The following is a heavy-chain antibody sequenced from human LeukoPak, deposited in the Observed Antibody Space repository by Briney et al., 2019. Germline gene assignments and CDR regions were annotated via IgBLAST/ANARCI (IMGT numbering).Heavy chain of an antibody. CDR3: AAGDRNGWYFDY. D-gene: IGHD6-19*01. CDR1: EFSFGSYA. V-gene: IGHV3-23*01. CDR2: ISGSGDST. J-gene: IGHJ4*02. Sequence: PGGSLRLSCAASEFSFGSYAMGWVRQAPGKGLQWVSGISGSGDSTYYADSVNGRFTISRDNAKNSLYLQMSSLRAEDTALYYCAAGDRNGWYFDYWGQGTLVTVSS.